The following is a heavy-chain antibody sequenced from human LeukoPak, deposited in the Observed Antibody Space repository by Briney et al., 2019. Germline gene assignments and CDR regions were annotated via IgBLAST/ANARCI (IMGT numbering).Heavy chain of an antibody. J-gene: IGHJ3*02. D-gene: IGHD2-2*01. V-gene: IGHV4-4*07. CDR1: GGSICSYY. Sequence: SETLSLTCTVSGGSICSYYWSWIRQPAGKGLEWIGRIYTSGSTNYNPSLKSRVTMSVDTSKNQFSLKLSSVTAADTAVYYCARANYPYCSSTSCYLDIWGQGTMVTVSS. CDR3: ARANYPYCSSTSCYLDI. CDR2: IYTSGST.